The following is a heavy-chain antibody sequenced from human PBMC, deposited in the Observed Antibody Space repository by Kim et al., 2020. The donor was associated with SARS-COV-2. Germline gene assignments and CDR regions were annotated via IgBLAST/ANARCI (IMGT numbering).Heavy chain of an antibody. J-gene: IGHJ3*02. CDR3: ARDRGDISAFDI. Sequence: YYNPSLKSRVTISVDTSKNQFSLKLSSVTAADTAVYYCARDRGDISAFDIWGQGTMVTVSS. D-gene: IGHD2-21*01. V-gene: IGHV4-31*02.